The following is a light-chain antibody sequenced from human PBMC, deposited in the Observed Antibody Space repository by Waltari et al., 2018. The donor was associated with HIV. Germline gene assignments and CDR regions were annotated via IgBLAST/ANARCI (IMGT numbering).Light chain of an antibody. CDR1: SSNIGSNS. CDR3: AAWDDSLNGLV. Sequence: QSVLTQPPSASGTPGPRVTISCSGGSSNIGSNSVTWYQRPPGTAPTLLIYNNNQRPSGVPDRFSGSKSGTSASLAISGLQSEDEADYYCAAWDDSLNGLVFGGGTKLTVL. CDR2: NNN. J-gene: IGLJ2*01. V-gene: IGLV1-44*01.